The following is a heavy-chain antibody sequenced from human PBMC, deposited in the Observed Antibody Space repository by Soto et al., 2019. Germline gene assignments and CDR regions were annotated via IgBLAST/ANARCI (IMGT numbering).Heavy chain of an antibody. CDR1: GGSISSGGYS. Sequence: SETLSLTCAVSGGSISSGGYSWSWILQPPGKGLEWIGYIYQSGSTYYNPSLKGRVTISVDRSRNQFSLKLSSVTAADTAVYFCATQSYSNSGAYYYYAMDVWGQGTTVTVSS. J-gene: IGHJ6*02. CDR2: IYQSGST. CDR3: ATQSYSNSGAYYYYAMDV. V-gene: IGHV4-30-2*01. D-gene: IGHD4-4*01.